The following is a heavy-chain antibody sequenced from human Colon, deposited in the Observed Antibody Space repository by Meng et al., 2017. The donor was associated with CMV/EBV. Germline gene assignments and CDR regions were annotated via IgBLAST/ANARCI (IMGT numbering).Heavy chain of an antibody. J-gene: IGHJ4*02. Sequence: SETLSLTCTVSGGSISSSSYYWGWVRQPPGQGFEWIGSLYYTGSTYYNTSLGSRVTMPVDTSRNQFSLKLSSVTAADTAVYYCARQGGASPTTGVFWGPGILVTVSS. V-gene: IGHV4-39*01. CDR2: LYYTGST. CDR1: GGSISSSSYY. CDR3: ARQGGASPTTGVF. D-gene: IGHD1-26*01.